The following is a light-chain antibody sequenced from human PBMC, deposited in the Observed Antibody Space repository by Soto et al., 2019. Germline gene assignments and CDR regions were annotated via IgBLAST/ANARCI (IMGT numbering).Light chain of an antibody. CDR2: HAA. V-gene: IGKV3-15*01. CDR3: QQHNEGPLT. Sequence: EIVMTQSPATLSASPGERATLSCRASQSVSNNVAWYQQKPGQAHRLLIYHAATRATGIPARSSASGSGTEVTLTMSSLQSEDFAFYYGQQHNEGPLTFGGGTKVEIK. J-gene: IGKJ4*01. CDR1: QSVSNN.